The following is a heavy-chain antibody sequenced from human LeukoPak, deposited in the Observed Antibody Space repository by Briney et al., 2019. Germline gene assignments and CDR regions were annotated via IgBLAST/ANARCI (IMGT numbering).Heavy chain of an antibody. D-gene: IGHD3-10*01. CDR2: IYYSGST. J-gene: IGHJ3*02. CDR1: GGSISSYY. CDR3: AKSNGYGLIDI. V-gene: IGHV4-4*07. Sequence: SETLSLTCTVSGGSISSYYWSWIRQPAGKGLEWIGRIYYSGSTYYGPSLKSRLTISLDTSRNQFSLKLNSVTAADTAVYYCAKSNGYGLIDIWGQGTMVTVSS.